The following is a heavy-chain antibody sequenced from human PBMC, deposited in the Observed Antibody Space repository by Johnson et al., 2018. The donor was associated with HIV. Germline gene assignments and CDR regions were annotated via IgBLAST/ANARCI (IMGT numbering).Heavy chain of an antibody. CDR3: ASSVVDGLGDGFDI. V-gene: IGHV3-9*01. CDR1: GFTFDDYA. D-gene: IGHD3-22*01. J-gene: IGHJ3*02. Sequence: VQLVESGGGLVQPGRSLRLSCAASGFTFDDYAMDWVRQAPGKGLEWVSGISWNSGSIGYADSVKGRFTISRDNAKNALYLQMKRLRAEDTALYYCASSVVDGLGDGFDIWGQGTMVTVSS. CDR2: ISWNSGSI.